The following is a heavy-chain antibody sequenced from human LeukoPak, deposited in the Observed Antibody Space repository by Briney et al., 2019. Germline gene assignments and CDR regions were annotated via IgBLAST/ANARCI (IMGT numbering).Heavy chain of an antibody. CDR2: IYSDNT. J-gene: IGHJ3*02. Sequence: GGSLRLSCTVSGFTVSSNSMSWVRQAPGKGLEWVSFIYSDNTHYSDSVKGRFTISRDNSKNTLYLQMNSLRAEDTAVFYCAKDLSQYFDSSGYLWSAFDIWGQGTVVTVSS. V-gene: IGHV3-66*03. CDR3: AKDLSQYFDSSGYLWSAFDI. CDR1: GFTVSSNS. D-gene: IGHD3-22*01.